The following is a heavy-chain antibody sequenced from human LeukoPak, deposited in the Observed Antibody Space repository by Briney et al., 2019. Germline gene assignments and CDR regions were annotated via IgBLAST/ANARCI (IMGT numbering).Heavy chain of an antibody. CDR1: GFTFSSYW. CDR2: IKQDGSEK. J-gene: IGHJ3*02. V-gene: IGHV3-7*01. CDR3: ARDLGYCSRGSCYRGDAFDI. D-gene: IGHD2-15*01. Sequence: GGSLRLSCAASGFTFSSYWMSWVRQAPGKGLEWVANIKQDGSEKYYVDSVKGRFTISRDNAKNSLYLQMNSLRAEDTAVYYCARDLGYCSRGSCYRGDAFDIWGQGTMVTVSS.